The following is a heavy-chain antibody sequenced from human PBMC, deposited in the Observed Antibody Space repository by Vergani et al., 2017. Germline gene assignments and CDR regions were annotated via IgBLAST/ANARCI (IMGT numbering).Heavy chain of an antibody. J-gene: IGHJ5*02. V-gene: IGHV3-21*04. CDR1: GFTFSSYA. CDR2: ISSSGASI. Sequence: EVQLVESGGGLVKPGGSLRLSCAVSGFTFSSYAMNWVRQAPGKGLEWVSSISSSGASIHYADSVKGRFIISRDSGKNSLFLQMNSLRAEDTAVYYCARPDPNGSVSVGWFDPWGQGTLVTVSS. D-gene: IGHD3-10*01. CDR3: ARPDPNGSVSVGWFDP.